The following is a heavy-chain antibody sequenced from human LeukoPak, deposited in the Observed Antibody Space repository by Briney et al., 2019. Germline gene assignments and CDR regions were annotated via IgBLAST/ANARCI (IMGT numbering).Heavy chain of an antibody. CDR2: IYYSGST. D-gene: IGHD2-2*01. Sequence: SETLSLTCSVSGDSISSSSYYWGWIRQPPGKGLEWIGSIYYSGSTYYIPSLKSRVTISVDTSKNQFSLKLSSVTAADTAVYYCARERRYCSSTTCYRARSSWFDPWGQGTLVTVSS. J-gene: IGHJ5*02. CDR1: GDSISSSSYY. CDR3: ARERRYCSSTTCYRARSSWFDP. V-gene: IGHV4-39*07.